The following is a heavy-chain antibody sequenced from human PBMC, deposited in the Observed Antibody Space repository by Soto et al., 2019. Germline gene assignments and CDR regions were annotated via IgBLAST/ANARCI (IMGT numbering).Heavy chain of an antibody. D-gene: IGHD5-18*01. V-gene: IGHV4-31*03. J-gene: IGHJ4*02. CDR1: GGSISSGGYY. CDR2: TYYSGTT. CDR3: ASRDVDTTMVGRDY. Sequence: QVQLQESGPGLVKPSQTLSLTCTVSGGSISSGGYYWYWIRPHSGKGLEWIGFTYYSGTTYYNPSLKSRVPISVDTSKNQFSLKLRSVTAADTAVYYCASRDVDTTMVGRDYWGQGTLVTVSS.